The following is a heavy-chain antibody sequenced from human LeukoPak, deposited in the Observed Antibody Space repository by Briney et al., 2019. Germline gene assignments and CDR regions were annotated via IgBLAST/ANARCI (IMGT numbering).Heavy chain of an antibody. CDR2: MLYDGTNK. CDR1: GFTFSTYT. V-gene: IGHV3-30*04. CDR3: ARDLGGRHDYYDSSGYYAPLDY. J-gene: IGHJ4*02. Sequence: GRSLRLSCAASGFTFSTYTMHWVRQAPGKGLEWVAVMLYDGTNKYYADSVKGRFTISRDNSKNTLYLQMNSLRAEDTAVYYCARDLGGRHDYYDSSGYYAPLDYWGQGTLVTVSS. D-gene: IGHD3-22*01.